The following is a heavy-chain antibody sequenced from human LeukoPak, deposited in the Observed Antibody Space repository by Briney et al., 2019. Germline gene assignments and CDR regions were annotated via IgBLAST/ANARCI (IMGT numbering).Heavy chain of an antibody. CDR1: GGTFSSYA. CDR2: ITTNTGNP. D-gene: IGHD6-19*01. CDR3: AREGSDSTGWYFDY. J-gene: IGHJ4*02. Sequence: ASVKVSCKASGGTFSSYAMNWVRQAPGQGLEWMGWITTNTGNPTYAQGFTGHFVFSLDTSVSTAYLQISSLKAEDSAVYYCAREGSDSTGWYFDYWGQGTLVTISS. V-gene: IGHV7-4-1*02.